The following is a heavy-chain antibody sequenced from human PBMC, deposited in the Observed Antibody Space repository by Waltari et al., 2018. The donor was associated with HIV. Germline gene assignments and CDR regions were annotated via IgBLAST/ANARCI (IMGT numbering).Heavy chain of an antibody. CDR1: RSTLRGHA. J-gene: IGHJ4*02. Sequence: EVQLVESGGGLAKPGGSRRRSRAPPRSTLRGHAMNWVRQASWKGVEWIAYISRSSDYIYYADSVKGRFIISRDNAKNSVFLDMNNMRDVDTAVYYCTATVTTRGTFDYWGQGTMVPVS. V-gene: IGHV3-21*06. D-gene: IGHD4-17*01. CDR3: TATVTTRGTFDY. CDR2: ISRSSDYI.